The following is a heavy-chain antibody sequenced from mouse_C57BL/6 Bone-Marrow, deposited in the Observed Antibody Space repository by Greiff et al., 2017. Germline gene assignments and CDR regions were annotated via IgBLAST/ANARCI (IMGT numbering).Heavy chain of an antibody. Sequence: QVQLQQSGPELVKPGASVKISCKASGYAFSSSWMNWVKQRPGKGLEWIGRIYPGDGDTNYTGKFMGKATLTADNSSSTAYMQLSSLTSEDLAFDFSARSRVDYYCSSYVHWYFDVWGTGTTGTVSS. CDR2: IYPGDGDT. CDR3: ARSRVDYYCSSYVHWYFDV. D-gene: IGHD1-1*01. J-gene: IGHJ1*03. CDR1: GYAFSSSW. V-gene: IGHV1-82*01.